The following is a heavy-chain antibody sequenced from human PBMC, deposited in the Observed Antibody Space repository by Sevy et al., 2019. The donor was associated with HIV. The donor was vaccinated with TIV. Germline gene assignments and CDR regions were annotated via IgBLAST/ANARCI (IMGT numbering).Heavy chain of an antibody. CDR2: ISSRGSTI. CDR1: GFTFSDYY. CDR3: AKSQSSGWADY. D-gene: IGHD6-19*01. Sequence: GGSLRLSCAASGFTFSDYYMSWIRQAPGKGLEWVSYISSRGSTIYYADSVKGRFTISRDNAKNSLYLQMNSLRAEDTAMYYCAKSQSSGWADYWVQGTLVTVSS. V-gene: IGHV3-11*01. J-gene: IGHJ4*02.